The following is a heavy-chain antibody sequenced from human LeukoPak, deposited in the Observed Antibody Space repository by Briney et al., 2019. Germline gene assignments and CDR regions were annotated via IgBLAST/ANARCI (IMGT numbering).Heavy chain of an antibody. J-gene: IGHJ1*01. CDR2: ISYDGSNK. Sequence: GGSLRLSCAASGFTFSSYAMHWVRQAPGKGLEWVAVISYDGSNKYYADSVKGRFTISRDNSKNTLYLQMNSLRAEDTAVYYCARDLRDGYNYKAEYFQHWGQGTLVTVSS. CDR1: GFTFSSYA. CDR3: ARDLRDGYNYKAEYFQH. D-gene: IGHD5-24*01. V-gene: IGHV3-30*04.